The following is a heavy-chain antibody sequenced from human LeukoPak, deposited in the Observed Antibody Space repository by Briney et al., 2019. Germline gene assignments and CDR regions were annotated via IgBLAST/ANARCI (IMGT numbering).Heavy chain of an antibody. J-gene: IGHJ4*02. CDR1: GFTFSSYA. V-gene: IGHV3-30-3*01. CDR2: ISYDGSNK. Sequence: PGGSLRLSCAASGFTFSSYAMHWVRQAPGKGLEWVAVISYDGSNKYYADSVKGRFTISRDNSKNTLYLQMNSLRAEDTAVYYCAAGYNYRILDYWGQGTLVTVSS. D-gene: IGHD5-24*01. CDR3: AAGYNYRILDY.